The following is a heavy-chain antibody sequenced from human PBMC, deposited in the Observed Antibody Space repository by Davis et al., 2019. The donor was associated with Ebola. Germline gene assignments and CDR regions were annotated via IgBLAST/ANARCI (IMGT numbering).Heavy chain of an antibody. V-gene: IGHV3-7*03. Sequence: PGGSLRLSCVASGFTFRSHWMSWARQAPGKGLEWVANIKTDGSEKYYVDSVKGRFVISRDNAKNSLYLQMNSLRAEDTAVYYCAKVGASDYWGQGTMVTVSS. CDR2: IKTDGSEK. J-gene: IGHJ4*02. CDR1: GFTFRSHW. D-gene: IGHD1-26*01. CDR3: AKVGASDY.